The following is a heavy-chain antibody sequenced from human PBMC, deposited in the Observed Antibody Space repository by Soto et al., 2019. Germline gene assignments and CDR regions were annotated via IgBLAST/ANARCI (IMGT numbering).Heavy chain of an antibody. V-gene: IGHV1-18*01. CDR1: GYTFTSYG. Sequence: QVQLVQSGAEVKKPGASVKVSCKASGYTFTSYGISWVRQAPGQGLEWMGWISAYNGNTNYAQKLQGRVTMTTDTSTRTAYMELRSLRSDDTAVYYCASLGGTYCSGGSCYSDWFDPWGQGTLVTVSS. CDR2: ISAYNGNT. CDR3: ASLGGTYCSGGSCYSDWFDP. J-gene: IGHJ5*02. D-gene: IGHD2-15*01.